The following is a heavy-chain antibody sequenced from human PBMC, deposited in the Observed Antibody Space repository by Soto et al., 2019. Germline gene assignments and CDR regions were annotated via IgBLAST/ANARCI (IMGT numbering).Heavy chain of an antibody. J-gene: IGHJ4*02. CDR1: GFTFDDYA. D-gene: IGHD5-12*01. CDR3: AKDMSDIVATITDY. Sequence: GGSLRLSCAASGFTFDDYAMHWVRQAPGKGLEWVSGISWNSGSIGYADSVKGRFTISRDNAKNSLYLQMNSLRAEDTALYYCAKDMSDIVATITDYWGQGTLVTVSS. V-gene: IGHV3-9*01. CDR2: ISWNSGSI.